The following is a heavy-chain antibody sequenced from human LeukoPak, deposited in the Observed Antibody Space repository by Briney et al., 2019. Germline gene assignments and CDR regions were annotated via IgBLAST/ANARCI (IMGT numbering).Heavy chain of an antibody. J-gene: IGHJ4*02. CDR1: GFTLRSNV. V-gene: IGHV3-23*01. CDR2: ISSGNT. D-gene: IGHD3-10*01. Sequence: PGGSLRLSCAASGFTLRSNVFSWVRQAPGKGLEWVSSISSGNTHYADSVKGRFTISRDNAKNTLYLQMNSLRAEDTAVYYCATARITMVRGVITYFDYWGQGTLVTVSS. CDR3: ATARITMVRGVITYFDY.